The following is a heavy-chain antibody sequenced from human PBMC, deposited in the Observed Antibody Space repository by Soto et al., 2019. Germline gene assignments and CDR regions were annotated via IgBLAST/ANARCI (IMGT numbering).Heavy chain of an antibody. Sequence: SVKVSCKASGFTFTSSAVQWVRQARGQRLEWIGWIVVGSGNTNYAQKFQERVTITRDMSTSTAYMELSSLRSEDTAVYYCAAPDPDGGWYYYYSGMDVWGQGTTVTVSS. CDR1: GFTFTSSA. CDR2: IVVGSGNT. CDR3: AAPDPDGGWYYYYSGMDV. J-gene: IGHJ6*02. V-gene: IGHV1-58*01. D-gene: IGHD6-19*01.